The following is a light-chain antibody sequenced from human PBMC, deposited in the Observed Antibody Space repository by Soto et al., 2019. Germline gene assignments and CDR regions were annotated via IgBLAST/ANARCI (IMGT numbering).Light chain of an antibody. V-gene: IGKV3-11*01. CDR3: QQRIT. CDR2: DAS. J-gene: IGKJ3*01. Sequence: EIVLTQSPATLSLSPGERATLSCRASQSVSSSLAWYQQKPGQAPRLLIYDASNRATGIPARFSGSGSGTDFTITISSLEPEDFAVYYCQQRITFAPGTKVDI. CDR1: QSVSSS.